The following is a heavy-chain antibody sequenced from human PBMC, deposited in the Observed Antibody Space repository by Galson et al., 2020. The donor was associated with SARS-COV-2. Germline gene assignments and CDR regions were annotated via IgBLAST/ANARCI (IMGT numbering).Heavy chain of an antibody. J-gene: IGHJ4*02. Sequence: GESLRLSCAASGFTFSSYSMNWVRQAPGKGLEWVSYISSSSSTIYYADSVKGRFTISRDNAKNSLYLQMNSLRAEDTAVYYCASLSGYGFDYWGQGTLVTVSS. V-gene: IGHV3-48*04. CDR3: ASLSGYGFDY. D-gene: IGHD5-12*01. CDR2: ISSSSSTI. CDR1: GFTFSSYS.